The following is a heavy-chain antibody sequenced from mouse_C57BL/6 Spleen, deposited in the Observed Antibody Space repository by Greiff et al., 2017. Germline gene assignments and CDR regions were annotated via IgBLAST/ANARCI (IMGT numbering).Heavy chain of an antibody. CDR3: ARRDDGYLSFGC. V-gene: IGHV5-6*02. CDR1: GFTFSSYG. Sequence: EVMLVESGGDLVKPGGSLKLSCAASGFTFSSYGMSWVRQTPDKGLEWIATISTGGSYTYYPDSVKGRFTISRDNAKNTLYLQVSSLKSEDTAMYYCARRDDGYLSFGCWGHGATLTVSS. CDR2: ISTGGSYT. D-gene: IGHD2-3*01. J-gene: IGHJ2*01.